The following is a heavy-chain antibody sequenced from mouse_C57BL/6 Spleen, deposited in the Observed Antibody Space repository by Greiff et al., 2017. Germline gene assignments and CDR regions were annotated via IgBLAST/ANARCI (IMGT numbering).Heavy chain of an antibody. D-gene: IGHD1-1*01. CDR2: IYPGNSDT. J-gene: IGHJ2*01. CDR3: TGNYYGSSYFDY. V-gene: IGHV1-5*01. CDR1: GYTFTSYW. Sequence: VQLQQSGPVLARPGASVKMSCKTSGYTFTSYWMNWVKQRHGQGLEWIGAIYPGNSDTSYNQKFKGKAKLTAVTSASTAYMELSSLTNEDSAVYYCTGNYYGSSYFDYWGQGTTLTVSS.